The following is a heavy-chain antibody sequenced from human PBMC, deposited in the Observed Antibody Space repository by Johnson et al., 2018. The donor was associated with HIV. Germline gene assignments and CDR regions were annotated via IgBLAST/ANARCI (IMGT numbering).Heavy chain of an antibody. CDR3: AREGIWYCSGGSCYGAFDI. J-gene: IGHJ3*02. CDR1: GFTFDDYA. CDR2: LYSDGGT. D-gene: IGHD2-15*01. V-gene: IGHV3-66*02. Sequence: MLLVESGGGLVQPGRSLRLSCAASGFTFDDYAMHWVRQAPGKGLEWVSVLYSDGGTYYADSVKGRFTISRDNSKNTLYLQMNSLRADDTAVYYCAREGIWYCSGGSCYGAFDIWGQGTMVTVSS.